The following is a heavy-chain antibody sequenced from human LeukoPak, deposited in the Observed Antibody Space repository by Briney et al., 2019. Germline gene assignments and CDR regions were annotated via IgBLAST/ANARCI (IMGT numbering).Heavy chain of an antibody. V-gene: IGHV5-51*01. CDR2: IYPGDSDT. Sequence: GESLKISCKGSGYSFTSYWVGWVRQMPGKGLEWMGIIYPGDSDTRYSPSFQGQVTISADKSISTAYLQWSSLKASDTAMYYCARQKDSGGSRYYYYYYGMDVWGQGTTVTVSS. J-gene: IGHJ6*02. CDR1: GYSFTSYW. CDR3: ARQKDSGGSRYYYYYYGMDV. D-gene: IGHD3-22*01.